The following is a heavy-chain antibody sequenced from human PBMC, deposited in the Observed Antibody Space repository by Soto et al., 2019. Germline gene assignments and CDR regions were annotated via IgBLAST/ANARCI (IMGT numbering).Heavy chain of an antibody. CDR3: TGITWFRGMDV. J-gene: IGHJ6*02. V-gene: IGHV6-1*01. Sequence: SQTLSLTCAISGDSVSSNSAGWNWIRQPPSRGLEWLGRTYYKSKWNNDYALSVKSRITINPDTSKNQFSLHPYSVTPEDTAVYYCTGITWFRGMDVWGQGTPVTVSS. CDR1: GDSVSSNSAG. CDR2: TYYKSKWNN. D-gene: IGHD3-10*01.